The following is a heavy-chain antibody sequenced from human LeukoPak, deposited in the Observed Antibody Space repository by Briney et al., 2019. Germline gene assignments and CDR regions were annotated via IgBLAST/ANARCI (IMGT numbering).Heavy chain of an antibody. V-gene: IGHV1-8*01. CDR3: ARNIAVAGTGVRY. Sequence: ASVKVSRKASGYTFTSYDINWVRQATGQGLEWTGWMNPNSGNTGYAQKFQGRVTMTRNTSISTAYMELSSLRSEDTAVYYCARNIAVAGTGVRYWGQGTLVTVSS. J-gene: IGHJ4*02. CDR1: GYTFTSYD. CDR2: MNPNSGNT. D-gene: IGHD6-19*01.